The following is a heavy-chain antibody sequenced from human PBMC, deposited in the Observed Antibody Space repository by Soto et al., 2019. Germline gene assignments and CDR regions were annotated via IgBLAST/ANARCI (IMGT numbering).Heavy chain of an antibody. D-gene: IGHD3-10*01. Sequence: GGSLRLSCAASGFTFSSYGMHWVRQAPGKXLEWVAVMSYDGSNKNYADSVKGRFTISRDNSKNTLYLQMNNLRAEDTAVYNCAKDQITMVRGRYSYGMDVWGQGTTVTVSS. J-gene: IGHJ6*02. CDR1: GFTFSSYG. CDR3: AKDQITMVRGRYSYGMDV. CDR2: MSYDGSNK. V-gene: IGHV3-30*18.